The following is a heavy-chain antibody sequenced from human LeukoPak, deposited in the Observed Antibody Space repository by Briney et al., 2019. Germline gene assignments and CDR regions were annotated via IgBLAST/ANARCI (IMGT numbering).Heavy chain of an antibody. CDR3: AKGLSGGGQRGYFDY. V-gene: IGHV3-30*18. Sequence: GGSLRLPCAASGFTFSSYGMHWVRQAPGKGLEWVAVISYDGSNKYYADSVKGRFTISGDNSKNTLYLQMNSLRAEDTAVYYCAKGLSGGGQRGYFDYWGQGTLVTVSS. D-gene: IGHD4-23*01. CDR2: ISYDGSNK. CDR1: GFTFSSYG. J-gene: IGHJ4*02.